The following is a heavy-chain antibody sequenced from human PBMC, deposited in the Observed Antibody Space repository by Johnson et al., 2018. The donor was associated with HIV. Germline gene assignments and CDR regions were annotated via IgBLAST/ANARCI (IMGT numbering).Heavy chain of an antibody. D-gene: IGHD3-22*01. CDR2: IYSGGNT. CDR3: SREARIVVVEPSDAFDI. CDR1: GFTFSSYG. J-gene: IGHJ3*02. Sequence: VQLVESGGGVVQPGRSLRLSCAASGFTFSSYGMHWVRQAPGKGLEWVAVIYSGGNTYYADSVNGRFTISRDNSKNTLSLQMNSLRVEDTAVYYCSREARIVVVEPSDAFDIWGQGTMVTVSS. V-gene: IGHV3-33*08.